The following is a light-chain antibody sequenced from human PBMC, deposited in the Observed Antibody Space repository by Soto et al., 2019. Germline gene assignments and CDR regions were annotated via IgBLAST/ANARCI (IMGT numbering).Light chain of an antibody. CDR2: GAS. Sequence: EIVLTQSPAILSLSPGERSTLSCRASQIVSSNFAWYQQKPGQAPRLLIYGASTRATGIPARCSGSGSGTEFTLTINSLQSEDFAVYYRQHYQTSWTCGQGTKV. CDR1: QIVSSN. CDR3: QHYQTSWT. J-gene: IGKJ1*01. V-gene: IGKV3-15*01.